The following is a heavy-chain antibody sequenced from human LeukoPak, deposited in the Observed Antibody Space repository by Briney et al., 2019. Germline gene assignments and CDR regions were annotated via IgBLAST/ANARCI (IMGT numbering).Heavy chain of an antibody. V-gene: IGHV3-23*01. D-gene: IGHD6-19*01. CDR1: GFTFSSYA. J-gene: IGHJ4*02. CDR2: ISGSGGST. Sequence: GGSLRLSCAASGFTFSSYAMSWVRQAPGKGLEWVSAISGSGGSTYYADSVKGRFTISRDNSKSTLFLQMNSLRAEDTAVYYCAKGGSGWYYYFDSWGQGTLVTVSS. CDR3: AKGGSGWYYYFDS.